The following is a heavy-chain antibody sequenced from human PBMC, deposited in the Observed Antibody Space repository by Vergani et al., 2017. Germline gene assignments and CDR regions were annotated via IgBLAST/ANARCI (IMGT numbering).Heavy chain of an antibody. V-gene: IGHV4-59*01. CDR3: ARWEQGLSH. Sequence: QVQLQESGPGLVKPSETLSLTCTVSGGSISSYYWSWIRQPPGKGLEWIGYIYYSGSTNYNPSLKSRVTISVDTSKNQFSLKLSSVTAADTAVYYCARWEQGLSHWGQGTLVTVSS. J-gene: IGHJ4*02. D-gene: IGHD6-19*01. CDR2: IYYSGST. CDR1: GGSISSYY.